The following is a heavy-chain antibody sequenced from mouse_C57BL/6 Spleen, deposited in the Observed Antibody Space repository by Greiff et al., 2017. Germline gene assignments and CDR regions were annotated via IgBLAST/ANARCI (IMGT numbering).Heavy chain of an antibody. CDR1: GYTFTDYY. J-gene: IGHJ2*01. D-gene: IGHD2-1*01. V-gene: IGHV1-76*01. CDR3: ARGEKPYGNYVY. Sequence: VQLQQSGAELVRPGASVKLSCKASGYTFTDYYINWVKQRPGQGLEWIARIYPGSGNTYYNEKFKGKATLTAEKSSSTAYMQLSSLTSEDSAVYFCARGEKPYGNYVYRGESNTHTVSS. CDR2: IYPGSGNT.